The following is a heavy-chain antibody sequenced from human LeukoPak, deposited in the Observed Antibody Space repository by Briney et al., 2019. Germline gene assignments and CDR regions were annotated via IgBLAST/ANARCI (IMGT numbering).Heavy chain of an antibody. CDR1: GGSISSGGYY. Sequence: PSQTLSLTCTVSGGSISSGGYYWSWIRQPPGKGLEWIGYIYHSGSTYYNPSLKSRVTISVDRSKNQFSLKLSSVTAADTAVYYCARDESRDSGDWYFDLWGRGTLVTVSS. J-gene: IGHJ2*01. CDR2: IYHSGST. CDR3: ARDESRDSGDWYFDL. D-gene: IGHD5-12*01. V-gene: IGHV4-30-2*01.